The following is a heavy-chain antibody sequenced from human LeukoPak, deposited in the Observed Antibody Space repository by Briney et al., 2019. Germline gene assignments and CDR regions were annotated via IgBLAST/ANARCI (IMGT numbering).Heavy chain of an antibody. CDR2: IYPGDSDT. CDR1: GSRFTSFW. Sequence: GASLKISCKGSGSRFTSFWIGWVRQMPGKGVEWMGIIYPGDSDTRYSPSFQGQVTISADKSISTAYLQWSSLKASDTAMYYCARPYGGNSGNWGQGTLVAVSS. D-gene: IGHD4-23*01. V-gene: IGHV5-51*01. J-gene: IGHJ4*02. CDR3: ARPYGGNSGN.